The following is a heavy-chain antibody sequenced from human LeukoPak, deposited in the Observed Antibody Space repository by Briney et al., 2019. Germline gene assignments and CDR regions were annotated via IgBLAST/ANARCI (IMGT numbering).Heavy chain of an antibody. Sequence: RPSETLSLTCAVSGYSISSGYYWGWIRQPPAKGLEWIGSIYHSGSTYYNQSLNSRVPISADTSKNQFSLQLSSVTAADTAVYYCATLLTLDAFDIWGQGTMVTVSS. V-gene: IGHV4-38-2*01. CDR1: GYSISSGYY. J-gene: IGHJ3*02. CDR2: IYHSGST. CDR3: ATLLTLDAFDI.